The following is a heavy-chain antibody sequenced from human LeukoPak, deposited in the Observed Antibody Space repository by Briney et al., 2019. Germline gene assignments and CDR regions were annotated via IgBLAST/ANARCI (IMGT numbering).Heavy chain of an antibody. CDR3: ARDLGDNVLVVVSGPGYYGMDV. D-gene: IGHD2-8*02. CDR1: GYTFTYYA. J-gene: IGHJ6*02. V-gene: IGHV7-4-1*02. Sequence: ASVKVSCKASGYTFTYYAMNWVRQAPGQGLEWMGWINTNTGNPTYAQGFTGRLVFSLDASVNTAYLQISGLKAEDTAVYYCARDLGDNVLVVVSGPGYYGMDVWGQGTTVTVSS. CDR2: INTNTGNP.